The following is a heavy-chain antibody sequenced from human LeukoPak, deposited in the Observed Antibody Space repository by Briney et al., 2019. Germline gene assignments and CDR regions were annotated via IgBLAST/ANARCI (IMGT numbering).Heavy chain of an antibody. CDR2: ISYSGST. J-gene: IGHJ4*02. V-gene: IGHV4-59*01. D-gene: IGHD3-16*02. CDR3: ARYVWGSYPTFEDC. Sequence: SETLSLTCTVSGGSISSYYWSWIRQPPGKGLEWIGYISYSGSTNYNPSLKSRVTISVDTSKNQFSPKLSSVTAADTAVYYCARYVWGSYPTFEDCWGQGTLVTVSS. CDR1: GGSISSYY.